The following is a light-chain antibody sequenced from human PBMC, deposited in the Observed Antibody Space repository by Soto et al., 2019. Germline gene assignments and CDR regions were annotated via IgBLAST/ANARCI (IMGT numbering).Light chain of an antibody. J-gene: IGLJ2*01. V-gene: IGLV2-14*03. CDR2: DVS. CDR1: SGDVGAYNY. CDR3: ISFTSTTPFI. Sequence: QSALTQPASVSGSPGQSITISCTGTSGDVGAYNYVSWYQQHPGKAPKLMIYDVSNRPSGVSNRFSGSKSGNTASLTISGLKAENEADYYCISFTSTTPFIFGGGTKLTVL.